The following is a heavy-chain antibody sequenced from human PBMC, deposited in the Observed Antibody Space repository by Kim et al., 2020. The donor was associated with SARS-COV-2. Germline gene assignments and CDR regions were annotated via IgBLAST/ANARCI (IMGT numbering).Heavy chain of an antibody. V-gene: IGHV3-30*04. Sequence: GGSLRLSCAASGFTFSSYAMHWVRQAPGKGLEWVAVISYDGSNKYYADSVKGRFTISRDNSKNTLYLQMNSLRAEDTAVYYCARGYYGSGSYYNPIYYYYGMDVWGQGTTVTVSS. CDR3: ARGYYGSGSYYNPIYYYYGMDV. CDR1: GFTFSSYA. D-gene: IGHD3-10*01. CDR2: ISYDGSNK. J-gene: IGHJ6*02.